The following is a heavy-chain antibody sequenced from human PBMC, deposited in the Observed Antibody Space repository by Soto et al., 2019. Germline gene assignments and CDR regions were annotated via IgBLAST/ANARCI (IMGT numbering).Heavy chain of an antibody. CDR2: ISPNNGDR. D-gene: IGHD3-16*01. CDR1: GYTFTDYF. J-gene: IGHJ4*02. Sequence: GASVKVSCKASGYTFTDYFIHWVRQAPGQGLEWMGWISPNNGDRISAQKFQGRVTMTRDTSINTAYMELSRLRSDDMAVYYCVXGGERNTATYLKRPFDSWGQGTLVTVSS. V-gene: IGHV1-2*02. CDR3: VXGGERNTATYLKRPFDS.